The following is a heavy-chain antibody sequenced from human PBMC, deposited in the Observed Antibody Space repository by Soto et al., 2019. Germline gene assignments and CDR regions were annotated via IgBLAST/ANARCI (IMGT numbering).Heavy chain of an antibody. CDR3: VGTGTTDDF. V-gene: IGHV4-30-4*08. CDR2: IFYSGDT. Sequence: PSETLSVTCTVSGASVNTGDYYWSYIRQSPGKGLEWLGYIFYSGDTYYNPSLKSRATISLNTSRNQISLTLTSVTDADTAVYFCVGTGTTDDFWGQGTLVTVSS. D-gene: IGHD1-7*01. CDR1: GASVNTGDYY. J-gene: IGHJ1*01.